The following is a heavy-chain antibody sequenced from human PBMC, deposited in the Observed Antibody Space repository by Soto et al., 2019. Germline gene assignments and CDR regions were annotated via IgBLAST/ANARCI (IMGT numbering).Heavy chain of an antibody. D-gene: IGHD2-15*01. CDR1: GYTLTELS. V-gene: IGHV1-24*01. Sequence: ASVKVSCKVSGYTLTELSMHWVRQAPGKGLEWMGGFDPEDGETIYAQKFQGRVTMTEDTSTDTAYMELSSLRSEDTAVYYCATDYSVIGGGSRIRPTGNWFDPWGQGTLVTVSS. CDR2: FDPEDGET. CDR3: ATDYSVIGGGSRIRPTGNWFDP. J-gene: IGHJ5*01.